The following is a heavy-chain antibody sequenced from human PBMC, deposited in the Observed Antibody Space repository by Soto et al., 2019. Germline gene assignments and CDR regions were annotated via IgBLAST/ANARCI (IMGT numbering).Heavy chain of an antibody. D-gene: IGHD2-15*01. Sequence: GGSLRLSCAGSGFTFGDSYMSWIRQAPGKGLEWLSYISPGSRYPAYADSVKGRFTISRDNAKRSLYLQMVSLTAEDTAIYYCVRGGGGGLFDPWGQGTMVTVSS. V-gene: IGHV3-11*06. CDR2: ISPGSRYP. CDR3: VRGGGGGLFDP. CDR1: GFTFGDSY. J-gene: IGHJ5*02.